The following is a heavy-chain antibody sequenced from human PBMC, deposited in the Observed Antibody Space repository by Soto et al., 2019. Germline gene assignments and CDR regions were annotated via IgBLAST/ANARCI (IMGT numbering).Heavy chain of an antibody. J-gene: IGHJ4*02. V-gene: IGHV3-23*01. CDR1: GFAFSSYA. Sequence: EVQLLESGGGLVQPGESLRLSCAASGFAFSSYAMGWVRQAPRKGLEWVSVISGSDDSTYCADSVKGRFTISRDNSKNTLYLQMNSLRAEDTAVYYCAKRTSSSTFDYWGQGTLVTVSS. CDR3: AKRTSSSTFDY. D-gene: IGHD6-6*01. CDR2: ISGSDDST.